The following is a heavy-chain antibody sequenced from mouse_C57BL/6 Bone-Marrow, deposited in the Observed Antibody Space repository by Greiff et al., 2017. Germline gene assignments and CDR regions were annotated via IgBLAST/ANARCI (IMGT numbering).Heavy chain of an antibody. CDR1: GYTFTSYG. V-gene: IGHV1-81*01. Sequence: QVHVKQSGAELARPGASVKLSCKASGYTFTSYGISWVKQRTGQGLEWIGEIYPRSGNTYYNEKFKGKATLTADKSSSTAYMELRSLTSEDSAVYFCARGGSLGDYFDYWGQGTTLTVSS. D-gene: IGHD1-1*02. CDR2: IYPRSGNT. CDR3: ARGGSLGDYFDY. J-gene: IGHJ2*01.